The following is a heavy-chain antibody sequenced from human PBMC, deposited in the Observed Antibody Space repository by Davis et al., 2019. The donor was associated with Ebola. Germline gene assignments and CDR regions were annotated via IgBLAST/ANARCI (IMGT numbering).Heavy chain of an antibody. V-gene: IGHV3-30*04. CDR3: ARALHDEVLDY. Sequence: GESLKTPCVAPGFTLSNHAMHRVRQAPGKGLEWVAVTSHNERERFYGESVQGRFTISRDNSENVLYLQMDSLRPDDTAIYFCARALHDEVLDYWGQGTPVTVSS. CDR2: TSHNERER. CDR1: GFTLSNHA. D-gene: IGHD1-1*01. J-gene: IGHJ4*02.